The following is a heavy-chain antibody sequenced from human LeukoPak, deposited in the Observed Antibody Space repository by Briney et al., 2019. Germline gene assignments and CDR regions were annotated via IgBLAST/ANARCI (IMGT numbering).Heavy chain of an antibody. Sequence: GASLQISCKGSGPSFTTYWIGWVRQLPGKGLEWMGIIYPGDSDTRYSPSFQGQVTISADKSISTAYLQWSSLKASDTAMYYCARHMSGSGSYYETFDYWGQGTLVTVSS. V-gene: IGHV5-51*01. CDR3: ARHMSGSGSYYETFDY. D-gene: IGHD3-10*01. J-gene: IGHJ4*02. CDR1: GPSFTTYW. CDR2: IYPGDSDT.